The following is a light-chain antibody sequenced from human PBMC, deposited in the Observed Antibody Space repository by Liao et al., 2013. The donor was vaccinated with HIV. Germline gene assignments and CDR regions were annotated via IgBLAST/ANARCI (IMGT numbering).Light chain of an antibody. CDR1: YVGSLS. J-gene: IGLJ3*02. V-gene: IGLV3-21*01. CDR2: QKT. CDR3: QAWDSDSYWV. Sequence: SYVLTQPPSVSVAPGKTARITCGGPYVGSLSVHWYQQKPGQSPIPVIYQKTRRPPGVPERFSASTSGHTATLTIRETQPMDEAVYYCQAWDSDSYWVFGGGTQLTVL.